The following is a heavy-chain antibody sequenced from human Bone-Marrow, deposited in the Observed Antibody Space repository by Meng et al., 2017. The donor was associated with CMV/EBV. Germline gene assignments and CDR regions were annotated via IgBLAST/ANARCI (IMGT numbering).Heavy chain of an antibody. Sequence: SETLSLTCTVSGGSIGHHYWSWIRQPPGKGLEWIGYTFYSGSTKYNPSLTSRVTISVDTSKNQFSLKPSSVTAADTAVYYCATISYTLQGGFDPWGQGTLVTVSS. CDR2: TFYSGST. V-gene: IGHV4-59*11. D-gene: IGHD2-2*02. CDR1: GGSIGHHY. J-gene: IGHJ5*02. CDR3: ATISYTLQGGFDP.